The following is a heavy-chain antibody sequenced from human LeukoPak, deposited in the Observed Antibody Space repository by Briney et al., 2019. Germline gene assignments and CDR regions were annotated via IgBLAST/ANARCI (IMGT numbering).Heavy chain of an antibody. D-gene: IGHD1-7*01. V-gene: IGHV3-73*01. CDR3: TRPGTGTRSYTDV. CDR2: IRSKANSYAT. CDR1: GLTFSGSA. Sequence: PGGSLRLSCAASGLTFSGSAMHWVRQASGKGLEWVGRIRSKANSYATAYAASVKGRFTISRDDSKNTAYLQMNSLKTEDTAVYYCTRPGTGTRSYTDVWGKGTTVTVSS. J-gene: IGHJ6*03.